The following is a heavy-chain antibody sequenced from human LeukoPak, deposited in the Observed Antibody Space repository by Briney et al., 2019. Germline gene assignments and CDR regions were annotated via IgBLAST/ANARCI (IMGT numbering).Heavy chain of an antibody. J-gene: IGHJ4*02. D-gene: IGHD6-19*01. CDR3: ARVGRIAVAGPGVTPYFDY. CDR1: GGSISSSSYY. V-gene: IGHV4-39*01. Sequence: SETLSLTCTVSGGSISSSSYYWGWIRQPPGKGLEWIGSIYYSGSTYYNPSLKSRVTISVDTSKNQFSLKLSSVTAADTAVYYCARVGRIAVAGPGVTPYFDYWGQGTLVTVSS. CDR2: IYYSGST.